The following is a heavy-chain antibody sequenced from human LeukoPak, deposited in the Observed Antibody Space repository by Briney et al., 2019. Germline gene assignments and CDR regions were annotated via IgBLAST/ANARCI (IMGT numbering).Heavy chain of an antibody. Sequence: RGESLKIFCKGSGCSFTSCWFGWLRQLPGKGLEGRGIIIPCGAGTRYSPSFQGQVTISADKSMNTAYLQWSSLKASDTAMYYCARRSGYCSSTSCSYNWFDPWGQGTLVTVSS. V-gene: IGHV5-51*01. CDR2: IIPCGAGT. CDR1: GCSFTSCW. D-gene: IGHD2-2*03. CDR3: ARRSGYCSSTSCSYNWFDP. J-gene: IGHJ5*02.